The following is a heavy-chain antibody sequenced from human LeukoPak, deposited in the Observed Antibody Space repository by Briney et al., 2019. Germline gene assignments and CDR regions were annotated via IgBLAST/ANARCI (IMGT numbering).Heavy chain of an antibody. CDR3: ARKRRDSSGWYFDY. V-gene: IGHV4-59*01. CDR2: IYYSGST. Sequence: KASETLSLTCTVSGGSISSYYWSWIRQPPGKGLEWIGYIYYSGSTNYNPSLKSRVTISVDTSKNQFSLKLSSVTAADTAVYYCARKRRDSSGWYFDYWGQGTLVTVPS. CDR1: GGSISSYY. J-gene: IGHJ4*02. D-gene: IGHD6-19*01.